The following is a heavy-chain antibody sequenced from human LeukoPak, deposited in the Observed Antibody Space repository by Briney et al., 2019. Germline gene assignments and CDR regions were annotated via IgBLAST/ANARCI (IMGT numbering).Heavy chain of an antibody. J-gene: IGHJ4*02. CDR1: GDSLSNYY. V-gene: IGHV4-59*08. D-gene: IGHD3-10*01. CDR2: IYYTGSP. Sequence: SETLSVTCSVSGDSLSNYYWTWMRQPPGKGLEWVGYIYYTGSPNYNPSLKSRVTISVDTPKNQFSLKLSSVTAADTAVYYCARLRDYGSGTFYNDYWGQGTLVTVSS. CDR3: ARLRDYGSGTFYNDY.